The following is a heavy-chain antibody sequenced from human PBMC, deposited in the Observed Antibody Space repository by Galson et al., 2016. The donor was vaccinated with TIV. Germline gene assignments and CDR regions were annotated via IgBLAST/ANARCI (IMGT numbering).Heavy chain of an antibody. CDR3: SKYDRSSFWFDP. V-gene: IGHV4-61*02. D-gene: IGHD3-22*01. Sequence: LSLTCTASHGSVTHSRDSWNWIRLPAGRGLEWIGRIYSSGSTKYNPSLNSRVTISMDTSKNQFSLKLSSVTAADTAVYYCSKYDRSSFWFDPRDQGTLVTVSS. CDR2: IYSSGST. CDR1: HGSVTHSRDS. J-gene: IGHJ5*02.